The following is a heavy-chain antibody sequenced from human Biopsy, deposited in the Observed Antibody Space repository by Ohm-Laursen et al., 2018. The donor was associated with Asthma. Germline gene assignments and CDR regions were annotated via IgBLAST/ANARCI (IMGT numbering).Heavy chain of an antibody. CDR3: ARGLDYSGRSGFDY. CDR2: MSYDGSIK. CDR1: GFMFSSYG. D-gene: IGHD3-10*01. V-gene: IGHV3-30*03. J-gene: IGHJ4*02. Sequence: SLRLSCTASGFMFSSYGMDWVRQAPGKGLEWVALMSYDGSIKDYADSVKGRFTISGDNSMNTLYLHMDSLRVEDTAVYYCARGLDYSGRSGFDYWGQGTLVTVSS.